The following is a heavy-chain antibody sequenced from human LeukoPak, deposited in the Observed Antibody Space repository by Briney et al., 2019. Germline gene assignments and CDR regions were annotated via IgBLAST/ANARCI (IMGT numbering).Heavy chain of an antibody. CDR2: ISSSGSTI. V-gene: IGHV3-48*03. Sequence: PGGSLRLSCAASGFTFSRFEMNWVRQAPGKALEWLSYISSSGSTIYHADSVKGRFTISRDNAKNSLNLQMSALRAEDTAVYYCVRLKYFDFWSGYSSLDYWGQGTLVTVSS. J-gene: IGHJ4*02. D-gene: IGHD3-3*01. CDR1: GFTFSRFE. CDR3: VRLKYFDFWSGYSSLDY.